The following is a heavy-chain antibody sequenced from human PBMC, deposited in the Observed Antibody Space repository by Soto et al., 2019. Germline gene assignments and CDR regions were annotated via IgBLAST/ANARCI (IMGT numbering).Heavy chain of an antibody. CDR3: TRDRGWFDP. V-gene: IGHV3-7*01. J-gene: IGHJ5*02. CDR2: INQDGSEK. D-gene: IGHD3-16*01. CDR1: GFTFSNYW. Sequence: ESGGGLVQPGGSLRLSYVASGFTFSNYWMSWVRQAPGKGLEWVANINQDGSEKYYVDSVKGRFTISRDNAKNSLYLQMNSLRDEDTAVYYCTRDRGWFDPWGQGTLVTVSS.